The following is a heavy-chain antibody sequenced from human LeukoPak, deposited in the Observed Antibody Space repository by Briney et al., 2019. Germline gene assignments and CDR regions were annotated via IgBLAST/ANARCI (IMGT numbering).Heavy chain of an antibody. CDR1: GGTFSSYA. D-gene: IGHD6-13*01. Sequence: ASVKVSCKASGGTFSSYAISWVRQAPGQGLEWMGWISAYNGNTNYAQKLQGRVTMTTDTSTSTAYMELRSLRSDDTAVYYCARDHSSSWYRGLLDAFDIWGQGTMVTVSS. CDR3: ARDHSSSWYRGLLDAFDI. J-gene: IGHJ3*02. V-gene: IGHV1-18*01. CDR2: ISAYNGNT.